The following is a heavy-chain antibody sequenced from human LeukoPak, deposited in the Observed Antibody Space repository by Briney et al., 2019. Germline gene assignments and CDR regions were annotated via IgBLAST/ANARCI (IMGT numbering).Heavy chain of an antibody. J-gene: IGHJ4*02. CDR1: GFTFGSYG. V-gene: IGHV3-48*04. Sequence: GGSLRLSCAGSGFTFGSYGMNWVRQAPGKGLEWISFTSYSSSITYYADSVEGRFAISRDNAKSSLYLEMKSLRVEDTAMYYCASLLPWWGQGTLVTVSS. CDR2: TSYSSSIT. CDR3: ASLLPW.